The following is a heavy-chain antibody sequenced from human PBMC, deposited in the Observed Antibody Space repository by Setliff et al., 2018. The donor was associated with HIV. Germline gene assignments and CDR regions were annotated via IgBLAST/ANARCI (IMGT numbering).Heavy chain of an antibody. J-gene: IGHJ6*02. Sequence: KASETLSLTCAVYGGAFTGRYWGWVRQPPGKGLEWIGEIDYTGNTNHNPSLKSQVSTSVDMSKGQFSLKLKSVTAADTAVYYCVRVSAFIMSPSFYYYGMDVWGQGTTVTVSS. CDR1: GGAFTGRY. CDR3: VRVSAFIMSPSFYYYGMDV. D-gene: IGHD3-10*01. CDR2: IDYTGNT. V-gene: IGHV4-34*01.